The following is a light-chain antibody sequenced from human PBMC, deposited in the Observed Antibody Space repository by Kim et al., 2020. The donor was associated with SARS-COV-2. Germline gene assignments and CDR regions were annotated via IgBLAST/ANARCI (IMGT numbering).Light chain of an antibody. V-gene: IGKV3-20*01. Sequence: SPGARATLCCRASQSVSSSYLAWYQQKPGQAPRLLIYGASSRATGIPDRFSGSGSGTDFTLTISRLEPEDFAVYYCQQYGSSPPYTFGQGTKLEIK. CDR3: QQYGSSPPYT. CDR1: QSVSSSY. CDR2: GAS. J-gene: IGKJ2*01.